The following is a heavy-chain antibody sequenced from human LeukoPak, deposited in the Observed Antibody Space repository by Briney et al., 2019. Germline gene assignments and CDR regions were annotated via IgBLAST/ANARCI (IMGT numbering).Heavy chain of an antibody. J-gene: IGHJ4*02. CDR1: GYTLTALS. Sequence: ASVKVSCKVSGYTLTALSMHWVRQAPGKGLEWMGGFDPEDGETIYAQKFQGRVTMTEDTSTDTAYMELSSLRSEDTAVYYCATAPPMATITDYFDYWGQGTLVTVSS. CDR3: ATAPPMATITDYFDY. D-gene: IGHD5-24*01. CDR2: FDPEDGET. V-gene: IGHV1-24*01.